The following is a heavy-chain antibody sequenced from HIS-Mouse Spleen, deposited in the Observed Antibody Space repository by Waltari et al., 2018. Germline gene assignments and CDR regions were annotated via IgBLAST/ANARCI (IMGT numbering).Heavy chain of an antibody. CDR1: GFLFCSYS. D-gene: IGHD7-27*01. CDR3: ARRLLTGDAFDI. Sequence: VQLVQSVGCLVKPGGALRLSGAASGFLFCSYSMNWVRQAPGKGLEWVSSISSSSYIYYADSVKGRFTISRDNAKNSLYLQMNSLRAEDTAVYYCARRLLTGDAFDIWGQGTMVTVSS. V-gene: IGHV3-21*01. J-gene: IGHJ3*02. CDR2: ISSSSYI.